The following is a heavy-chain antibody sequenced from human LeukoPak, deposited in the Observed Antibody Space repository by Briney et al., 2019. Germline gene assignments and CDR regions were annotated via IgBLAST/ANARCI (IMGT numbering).Heavy chain of an antibody. CDR2: TDSNSETT. CDR3: VRGGGSIRHSYYYYVDV. Sequence: QPGGSLRLSCAVSGFSLTTYEMDWIRQAPGRGLEWVAYTDSNSETTHYADSVKGRFTISRDNARNSLYLQMNSLRDEDTALYYCVRGGGSIRHSYYYYVDVWGKGTSVTVSS. V-gene: IGHV3-48*03. D-gene: IGHD2-15*01. CDR1: GFSLTTYE. J-gene: IGHJ6*03.